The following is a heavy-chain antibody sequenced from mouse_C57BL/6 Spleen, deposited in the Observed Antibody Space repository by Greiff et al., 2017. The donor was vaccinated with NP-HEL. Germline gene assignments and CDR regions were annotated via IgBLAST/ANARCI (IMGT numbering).Heavy chain of an antibody. CDR2: IYPGSGST. D-gene: IGHD1-1*01. CDR3: ARRGASYYGSSYDWYFEV. J-gene: IGHJ1*03. V-gene: IGHV1-55*01. Sequence: QVQLQQPGAELVKPGASVKMSCKASGYTFTSYWITWVKQRPGQGLEWIGDIYPGSGSTNYNEKFKSKATLTVDTSASTAYMQLSSLTSKDSAVYYCARRGASYYGSSYDWYFEVWGTGTTVTVSS. CDR1: GYTFTSYW.